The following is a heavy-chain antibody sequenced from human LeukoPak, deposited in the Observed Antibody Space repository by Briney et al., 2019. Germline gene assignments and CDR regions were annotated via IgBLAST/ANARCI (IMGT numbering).Heavy chain of an antibody. V-gene: IGHV3-21*01. CDR1: GFTFSTYN. Sequence: GGSLRLSCAASGFTFSTYNMNWVRQAPGKGLEWVSSISSGSSYIYYADSVKGRFTISRDNAKNSLYLQMNSLRADDTSVYDCARQETSSYNSAFDTWGQGTTVTAS. J-gene: IGHJ3*02. CDR2: ISSGSSYI. D-gene: IGHD1-26*01. CDR3: ARQETSSYNSAFDT.